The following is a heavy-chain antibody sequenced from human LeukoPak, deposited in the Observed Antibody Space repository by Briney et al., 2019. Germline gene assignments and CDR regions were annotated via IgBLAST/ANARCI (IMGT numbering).Heavy chain of an antibody. CDR1: GFTFSSYS. CDR2: IRQDGSDQ. V-gene: IGHV3-30*04. CDR3: ARETQQRQLSNPFEI. J-gene: IGHJ3*02. D-gene: IGHD6-13*01. Sequence: GGSLRLSCAASGFTFSSYSMYWVRQAPGKGLEWVGGIRQDGSDQYYADSVKGQFIISRDSSKNTLYLQMNSLRAEDTALYYCARETQQRQLSNPFEIWGQGTMVTVSS.